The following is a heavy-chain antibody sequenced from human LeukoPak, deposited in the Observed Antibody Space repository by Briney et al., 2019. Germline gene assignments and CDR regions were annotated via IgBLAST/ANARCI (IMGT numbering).Heavy chain of an antibody. Sequence: ASVKVSCKASGYTFTSYGISWVRQAPGQGLEWMGWISAYNGNTNYAQKLQGRVTMTTDTSTSTAYMELRSLRSDDTAVYYCARDHFLGYQLLYPHYYYYGMDVWGQGTTVTVSS. J-gene: IGHJ6*02. CDR2: ISAYNGNT. V-gene: IGHV1-18*01. CDR1: GYTFTSYG. D-gene: IGHD2-2*02. CDR3: ARDHFLGYQLLYPHYYYYGMDV.